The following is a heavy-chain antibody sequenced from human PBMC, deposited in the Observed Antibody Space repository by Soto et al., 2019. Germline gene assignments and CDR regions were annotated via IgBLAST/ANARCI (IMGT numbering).Heavy chain of an antibody. Sequence: QVQLVQSGAEVKKPGASVKVSCKASGYTFTSYGISCVRQAPGQGLEWMGWISAYNGNTNYAQKLQGRVTMTTDTSTSTAYMELRSLRSDDTAVYYCARHDQAFTAAGSSRHWGQGTLVTVSS. J-gene: IGHJ1*01. CDR1: GYTFTSYG. CDR2: ISAYNGNT. V-gene: IGHV1-18*04. D-gene: IGHD6-13*01. CDR3: ARHDQAFTAAGSSRH.